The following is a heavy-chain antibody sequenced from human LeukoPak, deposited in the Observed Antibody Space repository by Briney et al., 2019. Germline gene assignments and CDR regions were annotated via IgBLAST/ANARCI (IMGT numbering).Heavy chain of an antibody. CDR1: GFTFSSYT. V-gene: IGHV3-30*09. Sequence: PGRSLRLSCGASGFTFSSYTMHWVRQAPGKGLEWVTLISYDGSNKYYADSVKGRFAISRDNSKNTLYLQMNSLRAEDTAVYYCARDWGYSYGHPFDYWGQGTLVTVSS. J-gene: IGHJ4*02. CDR3: ARDWGYSYGHPFDY. D-gene: IGHD5-12*01. CDR2: ISYDGSNK.